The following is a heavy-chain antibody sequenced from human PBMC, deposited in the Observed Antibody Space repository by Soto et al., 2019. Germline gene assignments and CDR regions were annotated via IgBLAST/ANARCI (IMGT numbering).Heavy chain of an antibody. CDR1: VGTFSSYA. CDR3: ARGYYGSGSYYWFDH. D-gene: IGHD3-10*01. CDR2: IIPIFGTA. Sequence: SVKVSFEASVGTFSSYAISWVRQAPGQGLEWMGGIIPIFGTANYAQKFQGRVTITADESTSTAYMELSSLRSEDTAVYYCARGYYGSGSYYWFDHWGQGPLVTVSS. V-gene: IGHV1-69*13. J-gene: IGHJ5*02.